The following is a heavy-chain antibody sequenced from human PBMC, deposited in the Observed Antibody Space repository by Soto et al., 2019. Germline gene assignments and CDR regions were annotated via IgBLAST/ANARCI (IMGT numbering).Heavy chain of an antibody. CDR3: ARNGIPIPLLTGYYSVAWFAT. Sequence: GGSLRLSCAASGFTFSSYAMSWVRQAPGKGLEWVSAISGSGGSTYYADSVKGRFTISRDNSKNTLYLQMNSLRADDTAVYYCARNGIPIPLLTGYYSVAWFATGGKGPLVTAPQ. V-gene: IGHV3-23*01. CDR1: GFTFSSYA. J-gene: IGHJ5*02. D-gene: IGHD3-9*01. CDR2: ISGSGGST.